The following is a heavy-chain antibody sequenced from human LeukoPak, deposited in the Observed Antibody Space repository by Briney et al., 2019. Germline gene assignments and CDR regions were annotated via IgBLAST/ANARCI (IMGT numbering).Heavy chain of an antibody. Sequence: SETLSLTCTVSGGSISSGSYYWSWIRQPPGKGLEWIGYIYYSGSTNYNPSLKSRVTISVDTSKNQFSLKLSSVTAADTAVYYCARGRRGDILTGSFDYWGQGTLVTVSS. CDR2: IYYSGST. J-gene: IGHJ4*02. D-gene: IGHD3-9*01. CDR1: GGSISSGSYY. V-gene: IGHV4-61*01. CDR3: ARGRRGDILTGSFDY.